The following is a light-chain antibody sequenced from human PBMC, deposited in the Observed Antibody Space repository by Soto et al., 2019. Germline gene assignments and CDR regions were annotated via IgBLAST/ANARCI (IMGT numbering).Light chain of an antibody. CDR2: VGTGGIVG. V-gene: IGLV9-49*01. CDR3: GADHGSGSNFVSWV. CDR1: SGYSNYK. J-gene: IGLJ3*02. Sequence: QSVLTQPPSASASPGASVTLTCTLSSGYSNYKVDWYQQRPGKGPRFVMRVGTGGIVGSKGDGIPDRFSVLGSGLNRYLTIKNIQEEDESDYHCGADHGSGSNFVSWVFGGGTQLTVL.